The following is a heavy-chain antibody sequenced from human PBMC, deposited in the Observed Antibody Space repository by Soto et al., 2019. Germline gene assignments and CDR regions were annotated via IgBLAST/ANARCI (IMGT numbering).Heavy chain of an antibody. J-gene: IGHJ5*02. Sequence: GGSLRLSCAASGFTFSSYAMHWVRQAPGKGLEWVAVISYDGSNKYYADSVKGRFTISRDNSKNTLYLQMNSLRAEDTAVYYCASLHPRSWGQGTLVTVSS. V-gene: IGHV3-30-3*01. CDR2: ISYDGSNK. CDR3: ASLHPRS. CDR1: GFTFSSYA.